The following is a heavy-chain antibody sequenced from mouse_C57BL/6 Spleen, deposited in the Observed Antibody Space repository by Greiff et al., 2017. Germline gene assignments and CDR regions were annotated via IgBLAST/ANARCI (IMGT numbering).Heavy chain of an antibody. V-gene: IGHV1-18*01. CDR2: INPNNGGT. D-gene: IGHD2-1*01. CDR3: ARLDYYGKRYFDV. J-gene: IGHJ1*03. CDR1: GYTFTDYN. Sequence: VQLQQSGPELVKPGASVKIPCKASGYTFTDYNMDWVKQSHGKSLEWIGDINPNNGGTIYNQKFKGKATLTVDKSSSTAYMELRSLTSEDTAVYYCARLDYYGKRYFDVWGTGTTVTVSS.